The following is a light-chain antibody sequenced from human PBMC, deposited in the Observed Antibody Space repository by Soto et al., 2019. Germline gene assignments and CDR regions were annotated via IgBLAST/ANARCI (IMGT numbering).Light chain of an antibody. CDR1: QSVSSD. CDR3: QQYNNWPWT. V-gene: IGKV3-15*01. CDR2: GAS. J-gene: IGKJ1*01. Sequence: EIVMTQSPATLSVSPGERATLSCRASQSVSSDLAWYQQKPGQAPRLLIYGASTRATGFPARFSGSGSGTEFTLTSSSLQSEDFSLYYCQQYNNWPWTFGQGTTV.